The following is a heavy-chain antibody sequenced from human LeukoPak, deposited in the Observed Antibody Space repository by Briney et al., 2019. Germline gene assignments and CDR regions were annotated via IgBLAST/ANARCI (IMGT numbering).Heavy chain of an antibody. Sequence: GGSLRLSCAASGFTFSSYAMHWVRQAPGKGLEWVAVISYDGSNKYYADSVKGRFTISRDNSKNTLYLQMNSLRAEDTAVYHCAREGDYGDLGAKVITSPVFDYWGQGTLVTVSS. CDR3: AREGDYGDLGAKVITSPVFDY. J-gene: IGHJ4*02. CDR1: GFTFSSYA. V-gene: IGHV3-30-3*01. CDR2: ISYDGSNK. D-gene: IGHD4-17*01.